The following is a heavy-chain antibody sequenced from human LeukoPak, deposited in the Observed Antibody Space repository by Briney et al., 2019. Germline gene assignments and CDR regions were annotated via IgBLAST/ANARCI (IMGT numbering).Heavy chain of an antibody. Sequence: GGSLRLSCAASGFTFDDYTMHWVRQAPGKGLEWVSLISWDGGSTYYADSVKGRFTISRDNSKNSLYLQMNSLRTEDTALYYCAKDITPSSKSGYSDYWGQGTLVTVSS. CDR2: ISWDGGST. CDR1: GFTFDDYT. CDR3: AKDITPSSKSGYSDY. D-gene: IGHD4-11*01. V-gene: IGHV3-43*01. J-gene: IGHJ4*02.